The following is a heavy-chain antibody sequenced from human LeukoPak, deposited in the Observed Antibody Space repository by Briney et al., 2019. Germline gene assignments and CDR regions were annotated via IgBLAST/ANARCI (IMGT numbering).Heavy chain of an antibody. CDR3: ARDGTTVTTGNYFDY. V-gene: IGHV1-18*01. CDR1: GYTFTSYA. D-gene: IGHD4-17*01. Sequence: GASVKVSCKASGYTFTSYAFSWVRQAPGQGLEWMGWISAYNGNTNYAQKFQGRVTMTTDRSTSTAYMELRSLRSDDTAVYYCARDGTTVTTGNYFDYWGQGTLVTVSS. CDR2: ISAYNGNT. J-gene: IGHJ4*02.